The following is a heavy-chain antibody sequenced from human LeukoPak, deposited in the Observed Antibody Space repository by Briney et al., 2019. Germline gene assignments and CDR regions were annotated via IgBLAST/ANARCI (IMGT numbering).Heavy chain of an antibody. CDR3: AKPLSRRGLFDY. CDR2: ISYDGSNK. Sequence: GGSLRLSCAASGFTFSSYGMHWVRQAPGKGLEWVAVISYDGSNKYYADSAKGRFTISRDNSKNTLYLQMNSLRAEDTAVYYCAKPLSRRGLFDYWGQGTLVTVSS. J-gene: IGHJ4*02. D-gene: IGHD3-16*01. V-gene: IGHV3-30*18. CDR1: GFTFSSYG.